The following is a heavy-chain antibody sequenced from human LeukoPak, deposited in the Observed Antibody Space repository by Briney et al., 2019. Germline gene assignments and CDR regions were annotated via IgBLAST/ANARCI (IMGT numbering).Heavy chain of an antibody. J-gene: IGHJ3*02. V-gene: IGHV3-23*01. CDR3: AKDSSHYYDSSDAFDI. CDR1: GFTFSSYA. CDR2: ISGSGGST. Sequence: PGGSLRLSCAASGFTFSSYAMSWVRQAPGKGLEWVSAISGSGGSTYYADSVKGRFTISRDNSKNTLYLQMNSLRAEDTAVYYCAKDSSHYYDSSDAFDIWGQGTMVTVSS. D-gene: IGHD3-22*01.